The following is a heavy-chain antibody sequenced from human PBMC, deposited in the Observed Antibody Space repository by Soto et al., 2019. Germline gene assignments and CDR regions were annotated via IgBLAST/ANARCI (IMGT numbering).Heavy chain of an antibody. Sequence: GSLRLSCATSGFTFSTYVLSWVRQAPGKGLEWVSAVSGRGNYTYYAPSVTGRFTISRDTSKKTFYLQMDSLRIEDTALYYCAKDPWGTTIATFESWGQGTPVTVSS. CDR1: GFTFSTYV. CDR3: AKDPWGTTIATFES. CDR2: VSGRGNYT. J-gene: IGHJ4*02. D-gene: IGHD3-16*01. V-gene: IGHV3-23*01.